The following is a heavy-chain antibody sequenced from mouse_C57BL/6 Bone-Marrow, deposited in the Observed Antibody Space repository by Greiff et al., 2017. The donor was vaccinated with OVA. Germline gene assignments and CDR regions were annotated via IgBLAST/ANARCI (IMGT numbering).Heavy chain of an antibody. CDR3: ASHYGNYFYAMDY. CDR1: GYTFTSYD. D-gene: IGHD2-1*01. Sequence: QVQLKQSGPELVKPGASVKLSCKASGYTFTSYDINWVKQRPGQGLEWIGWIYPRDGSTKYNEKFKGKATLTVDTSSSTAYMELHSLTSEDSAVYFCASHYGNYFYAMDYWGQGTSVTVSS. V-gene: IGHV1-85*01. CDR2: IYPRDGST. J-gene: IGHJ4*01.